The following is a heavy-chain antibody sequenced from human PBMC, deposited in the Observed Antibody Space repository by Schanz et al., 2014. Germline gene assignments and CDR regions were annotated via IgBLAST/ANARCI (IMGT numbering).Heavy chain of an antibody. V-gene: IGHV3-74*01. Sequence: AASGFTFRSHWMHWVRQDPGKGLVWVARINSVGSNTDYADSVTGRFTISRDNAKNTLYLQMNTLRAEDTAVYYCARKMKLGLYGGLVHDSRDIWG. CDR3: ARKMKLGLYGGLVHDSRDI. CDR2: INSVGSNT. CDR1: GFTFRSHW. D-gene: IGHD4-17*01. J-gene: IGHJ3*02.